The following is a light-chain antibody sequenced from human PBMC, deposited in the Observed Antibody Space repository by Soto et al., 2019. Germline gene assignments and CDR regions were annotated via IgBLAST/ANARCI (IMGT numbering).Light chain of an antibody. CDR3: QQYYSYPREFT. CDR1: QGISSY. V-gene: IGKV1-8*01. J-gene: IGKJ3*01. CDR2: AAS. Sequence: AIRMTQSPSSFSASTGDRVTITCRASQGISSYLAWYQQKPGKAPKLLIYAASTLQSGVPSRFSGSGSGTDFTLTISCLQSEDFATYYCQQYYSYPREFTFGPGTKVDIK.